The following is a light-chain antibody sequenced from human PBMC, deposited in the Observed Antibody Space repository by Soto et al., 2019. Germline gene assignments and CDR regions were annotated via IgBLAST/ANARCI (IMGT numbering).Light chain of an antibody. CDR2: RDN. V-gene: IGLV1-44*01. CDR3: AGWDDSLNGVV. CDR1: SSNIGTNT. Sequence: QLVLTQPPSASGTPGQRVTISCSGSSSNIGTNTVNWYQQLPGTAPKLLIYRDNQRASGVPDRFSGSKSGTSTSLAISGLQSEDEADYYCAGWDDSLNGVVFGGGTKLTVL. J-gene: IGLJ2*01.